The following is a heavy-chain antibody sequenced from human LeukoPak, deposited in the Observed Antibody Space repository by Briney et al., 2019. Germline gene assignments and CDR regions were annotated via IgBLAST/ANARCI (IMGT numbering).Heavy chain of an antibody. V-gene: IGHV4-59*01. J-gene: IGHJ4*02. CDR2: IYYSGST. CDR1: GGSISSYY. CDR3: ARANVVTASDY. D-gene: IGHD2-21*02. Sequence: SETLSLTSSVSGGSISSYYWNWIRQPPGKGLEWIGYIYYSGSTNYNPSLKSRVTISVDTSKNQFSLKLTSVTAADTAVYYCARANVVTASDYWGQGTLVTVAS.